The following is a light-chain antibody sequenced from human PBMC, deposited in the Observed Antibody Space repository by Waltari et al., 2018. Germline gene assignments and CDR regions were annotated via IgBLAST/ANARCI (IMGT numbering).Light chain of an antibody. Sequence: DIVMTQSPDSLAVSLGEVATINCKSSQSVLYTPNNKNYLAWYQQKPGQPPKLLFYWASTRESGVPDRFSGSGSGTDFTLTISGLQAEDVAVYYCQQYYSPPWTFGQGTQVEIK. CDR1: QSVLYTPNNKNY. CDR3: QQYYSPPWT. J-gene: IGKJ1*01. CDR2: WAS. V-gene: IGKV4-1*01.